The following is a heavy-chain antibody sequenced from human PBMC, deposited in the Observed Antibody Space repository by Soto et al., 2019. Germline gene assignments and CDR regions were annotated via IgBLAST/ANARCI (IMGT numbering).Heavy chain of an antibody. CDR1: GGSISSSDYY. J-gene: IGHJ6*03. CDR2: IFYSGTT. CDR3: ARGHGDRTGDYSNYGRNQPKSYYYYYYMDV. V-gene: IGHV4-39*07. D-gene: IGHD4-4*01. Sequence: SETLSLTCTVSGGSISSSDYYWGWIRQPPGKGLEWIGNIFYSGTTNYNPSLETRVTISVDTSRNQFSLKLSSVTAADTAVYYCARGHGDRTGDYSNYGRNQPKSYYYYYYMDVWGKGTTVTVSS.